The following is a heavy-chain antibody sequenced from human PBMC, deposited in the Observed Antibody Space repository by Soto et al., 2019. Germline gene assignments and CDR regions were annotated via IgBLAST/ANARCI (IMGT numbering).Heavy chain of an antibody. D-gene: IGHD3-16*02. CDR3: ARVRRITFGGVIQY. Sequence: ASVKVSCKASGYTFTSYDINWVRQATGQGLEWMGWMNPNSGNTGYAQKFQGRVTMTRNTSISTAYMELSSLRSEDTAVYYCARVRRITFGGVIQYWAQGTLVTVSS. J-gene: IGHJ4*02. CDR2: MNPNSGNT. CDR1: GYTFTSYD. V-gene: IGHV1-8*01.